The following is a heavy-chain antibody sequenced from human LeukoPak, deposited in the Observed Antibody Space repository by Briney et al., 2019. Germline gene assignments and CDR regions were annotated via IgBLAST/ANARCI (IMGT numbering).Heavy chain of an antibody. CDR1: GYTFADYY. V-gene: IGHV1-2*02. CDR2: INPNSAGT. Sequence: ASVKVSCKASGYTFADYYVHWVRQAPGQGLEWMGWINPNSAGTDYAQNFQGRVTMTRDTSISTAYMELSRLTSDDTAVYYCARDPQYNWGPFDYWGQGILVTVFS. D-gene: IGHD1-20*01. CDR3: ARDPQYNWGPFDY. J-gene: IGHJ4*02.